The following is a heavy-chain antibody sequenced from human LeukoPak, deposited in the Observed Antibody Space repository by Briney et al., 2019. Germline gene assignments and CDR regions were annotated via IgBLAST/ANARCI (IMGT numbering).Heavy chain of an antibody. D-gene: IGHD1-26*01. CDR2: ISGSGGST. CDR1: GFTFSSYA. V-gene: IGHV3-23*01. J-gene: IGHJ4*02. CDR3: AKGWDTKSTSRSPFDY. Sequence: GASLRLSCAASGFTFSSYAMSWVRQAPGKGLEWVSAISGSGGSTYYADSVKGRFTISRDNSKNTLYLQMNSLRAEDTAVYYCAKGWDTKSTSRSPFDYWGQGTLVTVSS.